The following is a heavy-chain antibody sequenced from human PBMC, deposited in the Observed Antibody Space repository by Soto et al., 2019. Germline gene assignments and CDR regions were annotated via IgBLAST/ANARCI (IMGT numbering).Heavy chain of an antibody. CDR2: IYPGDSDT. V-gene: IGHV5-51*01. J-gene: IGHJ6*02. CDR3: ARHGGDIAARLGYYYYGMDV. CDR1: GYSFTSYW. D-gene: IGHD6-6*01. Sequence: PGESLKISCKGSGYSFTSYWIGWVRQMPGKGLEWMGIIYPGDSDTRYSPSFQGQVTISADKSTSTAYLQWSSLKASDTAMYYCARHGGDIAARLGYYYYGMDVWGQGTTVTVSS.